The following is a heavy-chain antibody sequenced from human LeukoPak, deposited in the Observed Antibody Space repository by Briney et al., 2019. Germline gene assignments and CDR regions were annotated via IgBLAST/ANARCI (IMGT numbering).Heavy chain of an antibody. D-gene: IGHD3-9*01. Sequence: GESLQISCQGSGYSFTSYWIGWVRQMPGKGLEWVGIIYPGDSDTRYSPSFQGQVTISADKSISTAYLQWSSLKASDTAMYYCARLRADYDILTGYPDYWGQGTLVTVSS. J-gene: IGHJ4*02. V-gene: IGHV5-51*01. CDR3: ARLRADYDILTGYPDY. CDR1: GYSFTSYW. CDR2: IYPGDSDT.